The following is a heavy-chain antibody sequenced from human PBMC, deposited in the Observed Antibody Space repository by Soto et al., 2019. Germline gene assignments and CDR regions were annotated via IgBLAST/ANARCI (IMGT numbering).Heavy chain of an antibody. D-gene: IGHD2-15*01. J-gene: IGHJ3*02. CDR3: ARGSGPNDAFDI. CDR2: IYYSGST. CDR1: AGSVSICSYY. Sequence: PSETLSLCCTVSAGSVSICSYYWCWFLQPPEKGLEWIGYIYYSGSTNYNPSLKSRVTISVDTSKNQFSLKLSSVTAADTAVYYCARGSGPNDAFDIWGQGTMVTVSS. V-gene: IGHV4-61*01.